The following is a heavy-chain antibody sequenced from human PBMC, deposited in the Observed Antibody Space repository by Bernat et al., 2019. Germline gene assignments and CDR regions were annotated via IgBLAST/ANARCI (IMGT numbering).Heavy chain of an antibody. D-gene: IGHD4-11*01. CDR3: ARGHDYYFDL. V-gene: IGHV4-34*01. Sequence: QVQLQQWGAGLLKPSETLSLTCAVYGGSFSGYYWSWIRQPPGKGLEWIGEINHSGSTNYNPSLKSRVTISVDTSKNQFSLKLSSVTAADTAVYYCARGHDYYFDLWGRGTTVTVSS. CDR2: INHSGST. J-gene: IGHJ2*01. CDR1: GGSFSGYY.